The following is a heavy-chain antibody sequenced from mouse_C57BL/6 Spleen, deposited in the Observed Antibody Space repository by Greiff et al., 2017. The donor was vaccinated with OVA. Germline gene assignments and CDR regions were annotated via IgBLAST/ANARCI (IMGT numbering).Heavy chain of an antibody. J-gene: IGHJ3*01. CDR2: IDPDDGDT. V-gene: IGHV14-1*01. Sequence: VQLKQSGAELVRPGASVKLSCTASGFNIKDYYMHWVKQRPEQGLEWIGRIDPDDGDTEYAPKFQGKATMTADTSSNTAYLQLSSLTSEDTAVYYCTTDGGSSWFAYWGQGTLVTVSA. CDR3: TTDGGSSWFAY. CDR1: GFNIKDYY. D-gene: IGHD1-1*02.